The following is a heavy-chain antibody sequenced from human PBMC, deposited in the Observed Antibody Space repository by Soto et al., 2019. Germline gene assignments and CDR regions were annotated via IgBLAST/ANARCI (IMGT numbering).Heavy chain of an antibody. Sequence: GASVKVSCKASGGTFSSYAISWVRQAPGQGLEWMGGIIPIFGTANYAQKFQGRVTITADKSTSTAYMELSSLRSEDTAVYYCARDAGDIVATNGLYYFDYWGQGTLVTVSS. CDR2: IIPIFGTA. J-gene: IGHJ4*02. D-gene: IGHD5-12*01. CDR3: ARDAGDIVATNGLYYFDY. V-gene: IGHV1-69*06. CDR1: GGTFSSYA.